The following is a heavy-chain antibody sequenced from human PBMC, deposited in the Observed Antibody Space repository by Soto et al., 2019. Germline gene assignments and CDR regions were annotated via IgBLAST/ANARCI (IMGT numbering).Heavy chain of an antibody. CDR2: ISGSGADT. J-gene: IGHJ1*01. Sequence: GGSLRLSCAASGFTFSTYAMSWVRQAPGKGLEWVSVISGSGADTYYADSVKGRFTISRDNSKNTLSLQMNSLRAEDTAVYYCAKARGVSTTATGSYWGQGTQVTVAS. D-gene: IGHD3-9*01. CDR1: GFTFSTYA. CDR3: AKARGVSTTATGSY. V-gene: IGHV3-23*01.